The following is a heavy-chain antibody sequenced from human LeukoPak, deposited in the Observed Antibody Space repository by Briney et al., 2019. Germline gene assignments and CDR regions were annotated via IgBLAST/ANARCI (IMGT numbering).Heavy chain of an antibody. CDR1: GFTFSSYA. CDR2: ISGSGGST. CDR3: AKDRRRIQLPSGDY. D-gene: IGHD5-18*01. Sequence: GGSLRLSCAASGFTFSSYAMSLVRQAPGKGLEWVSAISGSGGSTYYADSVKGRFTISRDNSKNTLYLQMNSLRAEDTAVYYCAKDRRRIQLPSGDYWGQGTLVTVSS. V-gene: IGHV3-23*01. J-gene: IGHJ4*02.